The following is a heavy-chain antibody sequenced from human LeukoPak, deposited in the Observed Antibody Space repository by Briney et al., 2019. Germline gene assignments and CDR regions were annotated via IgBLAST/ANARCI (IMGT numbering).Heavy chain of an antibody. J-gene: IGHJ4*02. CDR3: ARDQSGGAWKRLDY. CDR2: IWYDGGVK. V-gene: IGHV3-33*01. D-gene: IGHD1-1*01. Sequence: GGSLRLSCAASGFSFSNYGIHWVRQAPGKGLEWVTVIWYDGGVKYYAESVKGRFTISRDNSKNTVYLEMNSLRAEDTGVYYCARDQSGGAWKRLDYWGQGALVTVSS. CDR1: GFSFSNYG.